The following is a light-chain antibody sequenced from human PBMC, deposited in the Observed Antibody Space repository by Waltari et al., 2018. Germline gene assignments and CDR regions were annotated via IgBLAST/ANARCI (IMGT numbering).Light chain of an antibody. CDR2: KAS. CDR1: QSIVVW. Sequence: DIQVTQSPSTLSASVGDRVTITCRARQSIVVWLAWDQQKPGKATRLLSYKASYLESGVPSRFSGSASGTAFTLTISSLQADDFATYYCLQYNSYPWTFGQGTTVEIK. V-gene: IGKV1-5*03. J-gene: IGKJ1*01. CDR3: LQYNSYPWT.